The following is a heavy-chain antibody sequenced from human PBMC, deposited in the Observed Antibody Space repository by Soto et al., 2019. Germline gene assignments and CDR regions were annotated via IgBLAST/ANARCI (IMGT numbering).Heavy chain of an antibody. V-gene: IGHV3-30*18. CDR3: AKDDLVVAINAYYGMVV. D-gene: IGHD2-15*01. CDR2: ISYDGSNN. J-gene: IGHJ6*02. CDR1: GFTFRSYG. Sequence: QVQLVESGGGVVQPGRSLRLSCAASGFTFRSYGMYWVRQAPGKGLACVAVISYDGSNNYYADSVKGRFTISRDNSENTLYVQMNSLRGEDTAVYYCAKDDLVVAINAYYGMVVWGQGTTVTVSS.